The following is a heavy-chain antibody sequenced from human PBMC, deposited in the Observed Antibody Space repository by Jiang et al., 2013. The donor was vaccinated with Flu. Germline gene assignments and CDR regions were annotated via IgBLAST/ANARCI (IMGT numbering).Heavy chain of an antibody. CDR3: AKDETSKSMIFFNAMDV. CDR2: ITWNSANM. D-gene: IGHD3/OR15-3a*01. Sequence: VQLLESGGGLAQPGRSLRLSCAAPGFTFAGYSMHWVRQAPGKGLEWVSGITWNSANMAYADSVKGRFTISRDNAKNSLYLQMNSLRTEDTALYYCAKDETSKSMIFFNAMDVWGHGTSVTVSS. J-gene: IGHJ6*02. V-gene: IGHV3-9*01. CDR1: GFTFAGYS.